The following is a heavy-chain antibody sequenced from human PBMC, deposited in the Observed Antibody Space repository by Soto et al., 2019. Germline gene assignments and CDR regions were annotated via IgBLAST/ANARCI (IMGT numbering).Heavy chain of an antibody. CDR2: TYYRSKWYN. V-gene: IGHV6-1*01. Sequence: SPTLSLTCAISGDSVSSNSAAWNCISHSPSRCLEWLGRTYYRSKWYNDYAVSVKSRITINPDTSKNQFSLQLNSVTPEDAAVYYCARDLAAHHYYYYGMDVWGQGTTVTVSS. J-gene: IGHJ6*02. D-gene: IGHD6-6*01. CDR3: ARDLAAHHYYYYGMDV. CDR1: GDSVSSNSAA.